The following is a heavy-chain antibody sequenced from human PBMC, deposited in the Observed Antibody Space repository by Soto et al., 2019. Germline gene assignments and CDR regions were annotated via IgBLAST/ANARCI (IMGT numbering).Heavy chain of an antibody. CDR3: GTQPGGGGY. J-gene: IGHJ4*02. CDR1: GFTVSNNY. Sequence: EVQLVESGGGLIQPGGSLRLSCAVSGFTVSNNYMSWVRQAPGKGLEGVSVIYSGGYTAYGDSVKGRFTISRDNSKNTLNLKMKSLGADHAAVFYVGTQPGGGGYWGQGTLVTVSS. V-gene: IGHV3-53*01. CDR2: IYSGGYT. D-gene: IGHD7-27*01.